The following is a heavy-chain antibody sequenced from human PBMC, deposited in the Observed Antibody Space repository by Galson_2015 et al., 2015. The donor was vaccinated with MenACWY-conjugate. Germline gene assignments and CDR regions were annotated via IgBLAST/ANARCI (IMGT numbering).Heavy chain of an antibody. CDR1: GFTFSDYY. CDR3: AGDPSITRAAAALDH. Sequence: SLRLSCAASGFTFSDYYMSWIRQAPGKGLEWVSYISSSSSYTNYADSVKGRFTISRDNAKNSLYLQMNSLRAEDTAVYYCAGDPSITRAAAALDHWGQGTLVTVSS. D-gene: IGHD6-13*01. J-gene: IGHJ4*02. CDR2: ISSSSSYT. V-gene: IGHV3-11*05.